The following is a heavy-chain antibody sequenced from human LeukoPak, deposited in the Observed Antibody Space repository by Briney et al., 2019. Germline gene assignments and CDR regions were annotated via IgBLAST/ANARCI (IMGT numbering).Heavy chain of an antibody. V-gene: IGHV1-69*13. CDR2: IIPIFGTA. CDR3: AREVRGWTYYDFWSGYYGLDY. CDR1: GGTFSSYA. J-gene: IGHJ4*02. D-gene: IGHD3-3*01. Sequence: SVKVSCKASGGTFSSYAISWLRQAPGQGLEWMGGIIPIFGTANYAQKFQGRVTITADESTSTAYMELSSLRSEDTAVYYCAREVRGWTYYDFWSGYYGLDYWGQGTLVTVSS.